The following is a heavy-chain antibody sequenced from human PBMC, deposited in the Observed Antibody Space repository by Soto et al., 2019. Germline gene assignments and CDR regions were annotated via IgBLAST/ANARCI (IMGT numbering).Heavy chain of an antibody. CDR3: ARGRGPRYRMTTAYYFDY. V-gene: IGHV4-34*01. CDR2: INHSGST. CDR1: GGSFSGYY. J-gene: IGHJ4*02. D-gene: IGHD4-17*01. Sequence: PSETLSLTCAVYGGSFSGYYWSWIHQPPGKGLEWIGEINHSGSTNYNPSLKSRVTISVDTSKNQFSLKLSSVTAADTAVYYCARGRGPRYRMTTAYYFDYWGQGTLVTVSS.